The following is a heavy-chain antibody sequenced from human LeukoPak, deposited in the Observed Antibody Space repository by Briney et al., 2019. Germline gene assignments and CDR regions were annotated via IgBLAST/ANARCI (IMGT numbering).Heavy chain of an antibody. CDR3: ARVPSFYYDSSGYYLDY. CDR1: GFTFSDYY. D-gene: IGHD3-22*01. Sequence: GGSLRLSCAASGFTFSDYYMSWIRQAPGKGLEWVSYISSSGSTIYYADSVKGRFTISRDNAKNPLYLQMNSLRAEDTAVYYCARVPSFYYDSSGYYLDYWGQGTLVTVSS. J-gene: IGHJ4*02. V-gene: IGHV3-11*01. CDR2: ISSSGSTI.